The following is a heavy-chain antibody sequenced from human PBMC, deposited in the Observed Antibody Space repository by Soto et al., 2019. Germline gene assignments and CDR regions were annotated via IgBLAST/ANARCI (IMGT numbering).Heavy chain of an antibody. CDR1: GYTFSSYG. Sequence: QVQLVQSGPEVKKPGASVQVSCKASGYTFSSYGVSWVRQAPGQGLEWMGWISASNGNRKYAQKFKGRVTMTTDTTTRTGYMELRSRRSVVTAIYYCTREPANSSDNWLDPWGQGTLVTVSS. D-gene: IGHD6-25*01. CDR2: ISASNGNR. V-gene: IGHV1-18*01. J-gene: IGHJ5*02. CDR3: TREPANSSDNWLDP.